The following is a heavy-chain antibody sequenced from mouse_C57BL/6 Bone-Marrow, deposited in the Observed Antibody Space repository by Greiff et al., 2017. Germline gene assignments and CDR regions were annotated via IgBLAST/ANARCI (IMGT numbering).Heavy chain of an antibody. CDR1: GYTFTSYW. J-gene: IGHJ1*03. D-gene: IGHD2-5*01. Sequence: VQLQQPGAELVKPGASVKMSCKASGYTFTSYWITWVKQRPGQGLEWIGDIYPGSGSTNYNDKFKSKATLTVDTSSSTAYMQLSSLTSEDSAVYYCARPYYSNYWYFDFWGTGTTVTVSS. CDR2: IYPGSGST. CDR3: ARPYYSNYWYFDF. V-gene: IGHV1-55*01.